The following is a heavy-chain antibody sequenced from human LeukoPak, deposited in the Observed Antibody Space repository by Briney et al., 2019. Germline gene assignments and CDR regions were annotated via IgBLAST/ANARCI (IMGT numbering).Heavy chain of an antibody. CDR1: GFTFRSHG. CDR2: IWYDGSNK. Sequence: GGSLRLSCAASGFTFRSHGMHWFRQAPGKGLEWVAFIWYDGSNKYYTDSVEGRFTISRDNSKNTLYLQMNSLRAEDTAVYYCAGDRATSYFDYWGQGALVTISS. CDR3: AGDRATSYFDY. V-gene: IGHV3-33*01. D-gene: IGHD1-26*01. J-gene: IGHJ4*02.